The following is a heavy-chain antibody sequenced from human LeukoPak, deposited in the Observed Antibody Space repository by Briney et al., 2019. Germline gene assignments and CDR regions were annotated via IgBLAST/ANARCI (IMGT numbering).Heavy chain of an antibody. V-gene: IGHV3-48*04. CDR3: ARGATSSFFYFDF. CDR2: ISSSGTTI. J-gene: IGHJ4*02. D-gene: IGHD2-2*01. CDR1: GLSFSTYS. Sequence: GGSLRLSCAASGLSFSTYSMTWVRQAPGKGLEWVSYISSSGTTIYYADSVRGRFTVSRDNTKKSLYLQMHSLRAEDTAVYYCARGATSSFFYFDFWDQGTLVTVSS.